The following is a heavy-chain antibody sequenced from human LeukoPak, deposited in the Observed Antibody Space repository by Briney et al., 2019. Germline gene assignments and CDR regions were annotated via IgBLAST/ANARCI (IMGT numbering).Heavy chain of an antibody. V-gene: IGHV3-23*01. CDR1: GFTLSSYA. CDR2: ISGSGGST. CDR3: AKDITMVRGVILDY. J-gene: IGHJ4*02. Sequence: GGSLRLSCAASGFTLSSYAMSWVRQAPGKGLEWVSVISGSGGSTYYADSVKGRFTISRDNSKNTLYLQMNSLRAEGTAVYYCAKDITMVRGVILDYWGQGTLVTVSS. D-gene: IGHD3-10*01.